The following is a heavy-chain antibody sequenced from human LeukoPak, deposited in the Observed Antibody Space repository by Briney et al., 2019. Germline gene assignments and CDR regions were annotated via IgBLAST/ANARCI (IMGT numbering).Heavy chain of an antibody. CDR3: ARDLYNSGWFEH. CDR2: IYPGGTT. CDR1: GFTVNNYY. V-gene: IGHV3-53*01. Sequence: GGSLRLSCAASGFTVNNYYMHWFRRAPGKGLEWVSIIYPGGTTSYADSVKGRFTISRDNSKNTLYLQVNSLRAEDTGVYYCARDLYNSGWFEHWGQGTLVTVSS. J-gene: IGHJ5*02. D-gene: IGHD6-19*01.